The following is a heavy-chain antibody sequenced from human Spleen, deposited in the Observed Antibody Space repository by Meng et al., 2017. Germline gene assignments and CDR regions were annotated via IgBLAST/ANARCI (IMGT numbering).Heavy chain of an antibody. Sequence: QVQLQQWGPGLLKPSQTLSLTCVVSGGHCSDYYWSWIRQPPGKGLEWIGEINHSGSNNYNPSLESRATISVDTSQNNLSLKLSSVTAADSAVYYCARGPTTMAHDFDYWGQGTLVTVSS. J-gene: IGHJ4*02. CDR2: INHSGSN. CDR3: ARGPTTMAHDFDY. D-gene: IGHD4-11*01. V-gene: IGHV4-34*01. CDR1: GGHCSDYY.